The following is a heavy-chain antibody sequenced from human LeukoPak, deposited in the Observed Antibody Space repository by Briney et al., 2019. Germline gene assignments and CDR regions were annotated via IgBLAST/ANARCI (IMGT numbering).Heavy chain of an antibody. CDR1: GLTFSTYS. CDR3: AKDVAPDSGWDLDY. V-gene: IGHV3-23*01. D-gene: IGHD6-19*01. J-gene: IGHJ4*02. CDR2: IYNIGAKI. Sequence: ARSLRLSSAVSGLTFSTYSMTWVRQGPGKWLEWVSSIYNIGAKIFYADFVKGRFTISRDNSKNMLYLQMNSLRVEDTAVYYCAKDVAPDSGWDLDYWGQGSLVTVSS.